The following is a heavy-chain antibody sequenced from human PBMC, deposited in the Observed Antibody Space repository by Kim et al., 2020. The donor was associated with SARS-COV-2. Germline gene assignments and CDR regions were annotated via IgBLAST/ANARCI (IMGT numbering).Heavy chain of an antibody. J-gene: IGHJ4*02. Sequence: GGSLRLSCAASGFIFSDYGMHWVRQAPGKGLEWVAVIWREGSEIHYADSVKGRFTISRDNSKNTLSLQMNSLRAEDTAVYYCARDGVATTPFFGNFDYWGQGTLATVSS. CDR3: ARDGVATTPFFGNFDY. CDR2: IWREGSEI. CDR1: GFIFSDYG. D-gene: IGHD2-15*01. V-gene: IGHV3-33*01.